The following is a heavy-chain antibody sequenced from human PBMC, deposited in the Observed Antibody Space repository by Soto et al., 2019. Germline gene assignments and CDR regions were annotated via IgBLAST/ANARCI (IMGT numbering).Heavy chain of an antibody. J-gene: IGHJ4*02. Sequence: QWKLQESGPGLVKPSETLSLPCTVSGGSIISYSWSWIRQPPGKGLEWIGYIYYSGSTNYNPSLKSRVTISVDTSKNQFSLKLSSVTAADTAVYYCARGDWNYLYYWGQGTLVTVSS. D-gene: IGHD1-7*01. V-gene: IGHV4-59*01. CDR3: ARGDWNYLYY. CDR2: IYYSGST. CDR1: GGSIISYS.